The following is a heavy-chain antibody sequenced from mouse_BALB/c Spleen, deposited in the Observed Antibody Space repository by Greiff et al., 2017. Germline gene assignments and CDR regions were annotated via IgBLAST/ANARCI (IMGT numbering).Heavy chain of an antibody. CDR1: GFNIKDTY. J-gene: IGHJ2*01. V-gene: IGHV14-3*02. D-gene: IGHD2-4*01. CDR2: IDPANGNT. CDR3: ARMEDYDGVDY. Sequence: VQLQQSGAELVKPGASVKLSCTASGFNIKDTYMHWVKQRPEQGLEWIGRIDPANGNTKYDPKFQGKATITADTSSNTAYLQLSSLTSEDTAVYYCARMEDYDGVDYWGQGTTLTVSS.